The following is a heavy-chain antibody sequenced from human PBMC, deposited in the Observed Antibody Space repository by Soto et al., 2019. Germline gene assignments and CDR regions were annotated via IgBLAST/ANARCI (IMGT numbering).Heavy chain of an antibody. Sequence: QLQLQESGPGLVKPSETLSLTCTVSGGSISSSSYYWGWIRQPPGKGLEWIGRIYYSGSTYYNPSLKSRVTISVDPSKNQFSLKLSSVTAADTAVYYCARRMAGIDYWGQGTLVTVSS. CDR1: GGSISSSSYY. J-gene: IGHJ4*02. D-gene: IGHD6-19*01. CDR3: ARRMAGIDY. CDR2: IYYSGST. V-gene: IGHV4-39*01.